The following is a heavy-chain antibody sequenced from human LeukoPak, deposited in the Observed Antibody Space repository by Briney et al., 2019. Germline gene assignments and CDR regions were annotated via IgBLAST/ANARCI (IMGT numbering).Heavy chain of an antibody. CDR2: IYHSGST. CDR1: GGSISSGGYY. D-gene: IGHD3-22*01. V-gene: IGHV4-30-2*01. J-gene: IGHJ4*02. Sequence: PSEALSLTCTVSGGSISSGGYYWSWIRQPPGKGLEWIGYIYHSGSTYYNPSLKSRVTISVDRSKNQFSLKLSSVTAADTAVYYCARVHYDSSGYHYSKGFDYWGQGTLVTVSS. CDR3: ARVHYDSSGYHYSKGFDY.